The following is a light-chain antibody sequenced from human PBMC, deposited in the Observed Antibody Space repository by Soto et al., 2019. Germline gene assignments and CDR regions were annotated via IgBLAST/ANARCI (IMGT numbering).Light chain of an antibody. V-gene: IGLV3-9*01. J-gene: IGLJ2*01. CDR1: NIGSKN. Sequence: SYELTQPLSVSVALGQTARITCGGNNIGSKNVHWYQQRPGQAPVVVIHRDYHRPAGIPERFSGSNSGNTATLTISRAQAGDEADYSCQVWDISTAVVFGGGTKLTVL. CDR3: QVWDISTAVV. CDR2: RDY.